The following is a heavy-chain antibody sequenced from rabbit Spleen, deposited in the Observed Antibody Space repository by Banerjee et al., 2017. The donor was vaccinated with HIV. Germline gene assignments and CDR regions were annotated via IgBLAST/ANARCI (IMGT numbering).Heavy chain of an antibody. D-gene: IGHD1-1*01. CDR2: TAGGRSTFT. J-gene: IGHJ6*01. CDR1: GFSFSITYY. CDR3: ARDTATSFSTYGMDL. V-gene: IGHV1S40*01. Sequence: QSLEESGGDLVKPGASLTLTCTASGFSFSITYYMCWVRQAPGKGLEWIACTAGGRSTFTYYASWAKGRFTISKASSTTVTLQMTSLTAADTATYFCARDTATSFSTYGMDLWGQGTLVTVS.